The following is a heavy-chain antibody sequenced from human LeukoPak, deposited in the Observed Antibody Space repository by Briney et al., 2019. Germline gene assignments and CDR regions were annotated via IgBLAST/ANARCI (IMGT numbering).Heavy chain of an antibody. V-gene: IGHV3-21*01. CDR1: GFTFSSYS. J-gene: IGHJ4*02. CDR3: AREVYSSGSYDY. D-gene: IGHD3-22*01. Sequence: GGSLRLSCAASGFTFSSYSMNWVRQAPGQGLEWVSSISSSSSYIYYADSVKGRFTISRDNAKNSLYLQMNSLRAEDTAVYYCAREVYSSGSYDYWGQGTLVTVSS. CDR2: ISSSSSYI.